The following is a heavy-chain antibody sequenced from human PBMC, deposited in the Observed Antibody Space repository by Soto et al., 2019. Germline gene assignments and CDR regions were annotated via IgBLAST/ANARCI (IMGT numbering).Heavy chain of an antibody. Sequence: QLVQSGAEVKKPGASVKVSCKASGYTFTSHGISWVRQAPGQGLEWMGWVSGYNGNTNYAQKFQGRVTMTTDTPTTTAYMELRSLTSDDTAVYYCARDLGAKVVFWGQGTLVTVSS. CDR2: VSGYNGNT. CDR1: GYTFTSHG. D-gene: IGHD3-16*01. V-gene: IGHV1-18*01. CDR3: ARDLGAKVVF. J-gene: IGHJ4*02.